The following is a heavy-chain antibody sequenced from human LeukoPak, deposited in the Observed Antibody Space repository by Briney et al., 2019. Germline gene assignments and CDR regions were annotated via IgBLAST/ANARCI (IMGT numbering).Heavy chain of an antibody. CDR2: ISSSSSYI. CDR3: ARDSIVDTANFDY. J-gene: IGHJ4*02. V-gene: IGHV3-21*01. CDR1: GFTFSSYS. Sequence: GGSLRLSCAASGFTFSSYSMNWVRQAPGKGLEWVSSISSSSSYIYYADSVKGRFTISRDNAKNSLYLQMNSLRAEDTAVYYCARDSIVDTANFDYWGQGTLATVSS. D-gene: IGHD5-18*01.